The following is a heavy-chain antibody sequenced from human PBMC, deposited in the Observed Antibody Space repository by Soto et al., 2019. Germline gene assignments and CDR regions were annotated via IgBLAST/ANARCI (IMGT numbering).Heavy chain of an antibody. D-gene: IGHD2-2*01. V-gene: IGHV3-21*01. CDR1: GFTFNTYT. CDR3: ARMGAGYCVSISCYPSPTMGYGMDV. J-gene: IGHJ6*02. Sequence: PGGSLRLFCAASGFTFNTYTMNWVRQAPGKGLEWVSSISDSSTYIYYADSLKGRFTISRDNAKNSLYLQMNSLRAEDTAVYYCARMGAGYCVSISCYPSPTMGYGMDVWGQGTTVTVSS. CDR2: ISDSSTYI.